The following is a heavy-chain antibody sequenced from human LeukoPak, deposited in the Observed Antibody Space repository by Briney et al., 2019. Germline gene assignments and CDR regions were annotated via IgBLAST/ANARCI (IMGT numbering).Heavy chain of an antibody. CDR1: GYTFTSYG. D-gene: IGHD4-17*01. CDR3: ARSYYGGKRGWFDP. J-gene: IGHJ5*02. Sequence: GPVKVSCKASGYTFTSYGISWVRQAPGQGLEWMGWISAYNGNTNYAQKLQGRVTMTTDTSTSTAYMELRSLRSDDTAVYYCARSYYGGKRGWFDPWGQGTLATVSS. V-gene: IGHV1-18*01. CDR2: ISAYNGNT.